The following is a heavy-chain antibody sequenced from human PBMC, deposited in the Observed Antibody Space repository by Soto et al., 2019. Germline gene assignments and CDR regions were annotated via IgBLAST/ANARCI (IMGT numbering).Heavy chain of an antibody. CDR2: ISYDGSNK. Sequence: QVQLVESGGGVVQPGRSLRLSCAASGFTFSSYAMHWVRQAPGKGLEWVAVISYDGSNKYYADSVKGRFTISRDNSKNTLYLQMNSLRAEDTAVYYCARDGGRWLQFGWYFDLWGRGTLVTVSS. D-gene: IGHD5-12*01. J-gene: IGHJ2*01. CDR3: ARDGGRWLQFGWYFDL. V-gene: IGHV3-30-3*01. CDR1: GFTFSSYA.